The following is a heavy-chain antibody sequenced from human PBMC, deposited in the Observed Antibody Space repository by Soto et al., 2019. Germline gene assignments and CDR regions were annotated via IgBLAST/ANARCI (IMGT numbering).Heavy chain of an antibody. J-gene: IGHJ4*02. CDR2: VYHSGTT. CDR3: ARDMPYGAGSLAGCDY. CDR1: GVSITGSY. V-gene: IGHV4-59*01. D-gene: IGHD1-26*01. Sequence: PSETLSLTCSVSGVSITGSYWSLIRQPPGKTLEWIGYVYHSGTTTYNPSLKSRVSISVDTSKNQFSLRLTSVIAADTAVYYCARDMPYGAGSLAGCDYWGQGILVTVSS.